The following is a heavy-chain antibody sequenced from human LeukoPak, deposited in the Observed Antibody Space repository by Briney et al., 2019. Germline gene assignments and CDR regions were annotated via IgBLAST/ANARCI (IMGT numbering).Heavy chain of an antibody. V-gene: IGHV3-23*01. D-gene: IGHD4-23*01. Sequence: VGSLRLSCAASGFTFSSYAMSWVRQAPGKGLEWVSAISGSGGSTYYADSVKGRFTISRDNSRNTLYLQMNSLRAEDTAVYYCAKDFGPTVVTLLRYWGQGTLVTVSS. J-gene: IGHJ4*02. CDR1: GFTFSSYA. CDR3: AKDFGPTVVTLLRY. CDR2: ISGSGGST.